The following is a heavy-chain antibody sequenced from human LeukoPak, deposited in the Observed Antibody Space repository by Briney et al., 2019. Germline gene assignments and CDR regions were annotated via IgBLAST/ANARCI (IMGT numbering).Heavy chain of an antibody. Sequence: PGGSLRLSCAGSGFSFSSYGMHWVRQAPGKGLEWMAFIRSDGSNKYYADSVKGRFTISRDNSKNTLYLQMNSLRAEDTAVYYCAKDIVVVTSGSNAFDIWGQGTMVTVSS. CDR1: GFSFSSYG. J-gene: IGHJ3*02. D-gene: IGHD2-21*02. CDR3: AKDIVVVTSGSNAFDI. V-gene: IGHV3-30*02. CDR2: IRSDGSNK.